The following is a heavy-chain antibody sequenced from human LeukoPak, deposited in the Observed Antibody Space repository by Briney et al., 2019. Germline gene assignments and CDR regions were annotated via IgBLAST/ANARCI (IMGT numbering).Heavy chain of an antibody. CDR3: AREWELLPFDY. D-gene: IGHD1-26*01. J-gene: IGHJ4*02. CDR2: IIPILGIA. Sequence: GASVKVSCKPCGGTFSSYTISWVRQAPGQGLEWMGRIIPILGIANYAQKFQGRVTITADKSTSTAYMELSSLRSEDTAVYCCAREWELLPFDYWGQGTLVTVSS. V-gene: IGHV1-69*04. CDR1: GGTFSSYT.